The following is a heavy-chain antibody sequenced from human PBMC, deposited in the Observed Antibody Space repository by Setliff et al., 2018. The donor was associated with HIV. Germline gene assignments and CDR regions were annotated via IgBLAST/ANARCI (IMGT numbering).Heavy chain of an antibody. Sequence: GASVKVSCKASGYTFTNYYIHWVRQAPGQGLEWMGIINPSGGSTSYAQKFQGRVSMTRDTPTSAIYMELSSLRSEDTAVYYCAREWDTDMAHLDYWGQGTMVTVS. D-gene: IGHD5-18*01. J-gene: IGHJ4*02. CDR2: INPSGGST. CDR1: GYTFTNYY. CDR3: AREWDTDMAHLDY. V-gene: IGHV1-46*01.